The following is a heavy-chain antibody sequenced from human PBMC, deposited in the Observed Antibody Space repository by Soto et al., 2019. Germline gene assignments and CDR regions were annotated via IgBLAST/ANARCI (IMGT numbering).Heavy chain of an antibody. CDR3: AREISIAALRGFDP. V-gene: IGHV1-2*04. CDR1: GYTFTGYY. CDR2: INPNSGGT. D-gene: IGHD6-6*01. Sequence: QVQLVQSGAEVKKPGASVKVSCKASGYTFTGYYMHWVRQAPGQGLEWMGWINPNSGGTNYAQKFQGWVTMPRDTSISTAYMELSRLRSDDTAVYYCAREISIAALRGFDPWGQGTLVTVSS. J-gene: IGHJ5*02.